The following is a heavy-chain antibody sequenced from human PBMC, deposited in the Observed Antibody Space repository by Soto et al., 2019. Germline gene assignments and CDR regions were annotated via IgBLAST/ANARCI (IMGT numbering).Heavy chain of an antibody. CDR2: MNPNSGNT. V-gene: IGHV1-8*02. CDR3: ATTPGMGVDTRHHDAFDI. CDR1: GYTFTSYD. J-gene: IGHJ3*02. Sequence: ASVKVSCKASGYTFTSYDINWVRQATGQGLEWMGWMNPNSGNTGYAQKFQGRVTMTRNTSISTAYMELSSLRSEDTAVYYCATTPGMGVDTRHHDAFDIWGQGTMVTVSS. D-gene: IGHD3-10*01.